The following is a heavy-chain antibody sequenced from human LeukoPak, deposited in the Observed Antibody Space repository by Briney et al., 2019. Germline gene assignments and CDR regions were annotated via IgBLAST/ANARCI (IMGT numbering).Heavy chain of an antibody. Sequence: GGSLRLSCAASGFTFSSYAMSWVRQAPGKGLEWVSAISGSGGSTYYADSVKGRFTISRDNSKNTLYLQMNSLRAEDTAVYYCARGRVGEQFRYYLDYWGQGTLVSVSS. J-gene: IGHJ4*02. V-gene: IGHV3-23*01. CDR1: GFTFSSYA. D-gene: IGHD1-26*01. CDR2: ISGSGGST. CDR3: ARGRVGEQFRYYLDY.